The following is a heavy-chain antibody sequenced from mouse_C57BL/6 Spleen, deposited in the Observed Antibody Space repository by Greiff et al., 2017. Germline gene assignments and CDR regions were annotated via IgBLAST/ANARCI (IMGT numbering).Heavy chain of an antibody. D-gene: IGHD2-3*01. J-gene: IGHJ4*01. CDR2: ISSGGDYI. Sequence: EVKLVESGEGLVKPGGSLKLSCAASGFTFSSYAMSWVRQTPEKRLEWVAYISSGGDYIYYADTVKGRFTISRDNARNTLYLQMSSLKSEDTAMYYCTRERLLDYAMDYWGQGTSVTVSS. CDR3: TRERLLDYAMDY. V-gene: IGHV5-9-1*02. CDR1: GFTFSSYA.